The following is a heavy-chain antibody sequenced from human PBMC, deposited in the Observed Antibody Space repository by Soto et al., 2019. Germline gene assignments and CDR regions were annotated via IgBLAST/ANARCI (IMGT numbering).Heavy chain of an antibody. D-gene: IGHD1-1*01. V-gene: IGHV1-2*04. CDR1: GYPFTGYY. CDR2: INPNSGGT. J-gene: IGHJ4*02. Sequence: ASVKVSCKASGYPFTGYYMHWVLQAPGQGLEWMGWINPNSGGTNYAQKFQGWVTMTRDMSISTAYMELSRLRSDDTAVYYCARRTGTRLGYYFDYWGQGTLVTVSS. CDR3: ARRTGTRLGYYFDY.